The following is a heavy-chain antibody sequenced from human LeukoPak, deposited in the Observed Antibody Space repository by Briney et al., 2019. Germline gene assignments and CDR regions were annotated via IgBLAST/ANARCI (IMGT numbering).Heavy chain of an antibody. Sequence: PGGSLRLSCAASGFAFSSYEMNWVRQAPGKGLEWVSCISVSGSTVYYADSVKGRFTISRDNAKNSLYLQMNSLRAEDTAVYYCARGVSYRVVVTATDFDYWGQGTLVTVSS. CDR1: GFAFSSYE. CDR3: ARGVSYRVVVTATDFDY. CDR2: ISVSGSTV. J-gene: IGHJ4*02. V-gene: IGHV3-48*03. D-gene: IGHD2-21*02.